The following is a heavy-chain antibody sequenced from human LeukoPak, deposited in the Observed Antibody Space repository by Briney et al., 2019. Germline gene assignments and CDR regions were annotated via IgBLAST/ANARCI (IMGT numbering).Heavy chain of an antibody. J-gene: IGHJ4*02. CDR2: IYTSGST. Sequence: SETLSLTCTVSGGSSNSNFWSWVRQPAGKGLERIGRIYTSGSTNYNPSLKSRVTMSVDTSKNQFSLRLSSVTAADTAVYYCARDDPLRVTATLDYWGQGTLVTVSS. V-gene: IGHV4-4*07. D-gene: IGHD2-21*02. CDR1: GGSSNSNF. CDR3: ARDDPLRVTATLDY.